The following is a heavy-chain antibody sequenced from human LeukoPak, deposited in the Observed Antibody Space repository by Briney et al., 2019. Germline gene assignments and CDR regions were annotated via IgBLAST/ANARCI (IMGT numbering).Heavy chain of an antibody. Sequence: GGSLRLTCAASGFTFTTYTMAWVCQAPGKGLEWVSTISGTGGSTAYADSVKGRFTISRDNSKNTLYLQMNSLRAEDTAIYFCSKHPSTGFYYFDFWGQGTLVTVSS. V-gene: IGHV3-23*01. CDR2: ISGTGGST. D-gene: IGHD6-19*01. CDR1: GFTFTTYT. J-gene: IGHJ4*02. CDR3: SKHPSTGFYYFDF.